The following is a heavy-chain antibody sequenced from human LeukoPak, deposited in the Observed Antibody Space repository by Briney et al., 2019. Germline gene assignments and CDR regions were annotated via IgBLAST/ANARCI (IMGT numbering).Heavy chain of an antibody. J-gene: IGHJ4*02. CDR3: ARAVVGYSYGYFDY. CDR2: IYYTGST. V-gene: IGHV4-59*01. CDR1: GGSISSLY. D-gene: IGHD5-18*01. Sequence: SETLSLTCSVSGGSISSLYWSWIRQPPGKGLEWIGYIYYTGSTNYNPPLKSRVTISVDTSKNQFSLKLSSVTAADTAVYYCARAVVGYSYGYFDYWGQGTLVTVSS.